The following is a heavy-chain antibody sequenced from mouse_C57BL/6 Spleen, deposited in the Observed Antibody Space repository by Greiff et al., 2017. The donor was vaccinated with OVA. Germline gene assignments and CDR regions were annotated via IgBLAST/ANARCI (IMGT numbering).Heavy chain of an antibody. V-gene: IGHV2-5*01. Sequence: QVQLKESGPGLVQPSQSLSITCTVSGFSLTSYGVHWVRQSPGKGLEWLGVIWRGGSTDYNAAFMSRLSITKDNSKSQVVFKMNSLQADDTAIYYCAKKVYSNYDAMDDWGQGTSVTVSS. CDR3: AKKVYSNYDAMDD. D-gene: IGHD2-5*01. CDR1: GFSLTSYG. J-gene: IGHJ4*01. CDR2: IWRGGST.